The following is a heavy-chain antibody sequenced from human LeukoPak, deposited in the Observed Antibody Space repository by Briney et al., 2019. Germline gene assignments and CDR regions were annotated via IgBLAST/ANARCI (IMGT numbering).Heavy chain of an antibody. V-gene: IGHV4-34*01. CDR1: GGSFSGYY. CDR2: INHSGST. Sequence: SETLSLTCAVYGGSFSGYYWSWIRQPPGKGLEWIGEINHSGSTNYNPALKSRVTISVDPSKSQFSLKLRSVTAADTAVYYCARVRPRITMVRGVLTSAPDYWGQGTLVTVSS. CDR3: ARVRPRITMVRGVLTSAPDY. D-gene: IGHD3-10*01. J-gene: IGHJ4*02.